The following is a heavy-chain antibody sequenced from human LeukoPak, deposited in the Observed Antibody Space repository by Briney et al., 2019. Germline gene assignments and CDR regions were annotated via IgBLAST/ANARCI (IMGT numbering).Heavy chain of an antibody. J-gene: IGHJ4*02. CDR3: VLAAAGTTSDY. Sequence: PSETLSLTCADSGYSISSGYYWGWIRQPPGKGLEWIGSIYHSGSTYYNPSLKSRVTISVDTSKNQFSLKLSSVTAADTAVYYCVLAAAGTTSDYWGQGTLVTVSS. D-gene: IGHD6-13*01. CDR2: IYHSGST. V-gene: IGHV4-38-2*01. CDR1: GYSISSGYY.